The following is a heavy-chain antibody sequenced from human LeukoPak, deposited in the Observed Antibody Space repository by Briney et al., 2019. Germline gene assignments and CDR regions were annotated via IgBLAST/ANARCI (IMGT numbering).Heavy chain of an antibody. Sequence: PSETLSLTCAVYGGSFSGYYWSWIRQPPGKGLEWIGEINHSGSTNYNPSLKSRVTISVDTSKNQFSLRLSSVTAADTAVYYCARYGYGDYGEYFDYWGQGTLVTVSS. CDR3: ARYGYGDYGEYFDY. CDR2: INHSGST. J-gene: IGHJ4*02. D-gene: IGHD4-17*01. V-gene: IGHV4-34*01. CDR1: GGSFSGYY.